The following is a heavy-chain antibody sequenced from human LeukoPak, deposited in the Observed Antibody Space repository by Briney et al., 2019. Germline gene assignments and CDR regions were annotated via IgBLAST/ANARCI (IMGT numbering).Heavy chain of an antibody. Sequence: PGESLKISCKGSGYSYNSYWIGWVRQMPGKGLEWMGIIYLADSDARYSPSFQGQVSFSADRSINTAYLQWSSLRASDTAMYYCARPKTETGYDAFDIWDQGTMVTVSS. D-gene: IGHD2-15*01. V-gene: IGHV5-51*01. CDR2: IYLADSDA. CDR3: ARPKTETGYDAFDI. J-gene: IGHJ3*02. CDR1: GYSYNSYW.